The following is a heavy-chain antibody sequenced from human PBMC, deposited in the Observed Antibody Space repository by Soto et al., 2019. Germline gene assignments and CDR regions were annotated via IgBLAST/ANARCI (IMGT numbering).Heavy chain of an antibody. V-gene: IGHV3-23*01. CDR2: ISGSGSST. D-gene: IGHD3-3*01. J-gene: IGHJ3*02. CDR3: AKDLHAVFLEGHASDI. Sequence: GGSLRLSCAASGFTFSSYAMSWVRQAPGKGLEWVSAISGSGSSTYYADSVKGRFTISRDNSKNTLYLQMNSLRAEDASVYYCAKDLHAVFLEGHASDIWGQGTM. CDR1: GFTFSSYA.